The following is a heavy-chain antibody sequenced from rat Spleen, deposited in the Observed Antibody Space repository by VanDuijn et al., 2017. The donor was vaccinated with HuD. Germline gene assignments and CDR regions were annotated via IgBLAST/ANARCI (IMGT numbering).Heavy chain of an antibody. V-gene: IGHV3-3*01. D-gene: IGHD1-2*01. CDR1: GYSITSSYR. CDR2: INSAGTT. J-gene: IGHJ2*01. Sequence: EVQLRESGPGLVKPSQSLSLTCSVTGYSITSSYRWNWIRKFPGNKLEWMGYINSAGTTNYNPSLKSRISITRDTSKNQFFLQVNSVTTEDTATYYCASLYSSYSLYYFDYWGQGVMVTVSS. CDR3: ASLYSSYSLYYFDY.